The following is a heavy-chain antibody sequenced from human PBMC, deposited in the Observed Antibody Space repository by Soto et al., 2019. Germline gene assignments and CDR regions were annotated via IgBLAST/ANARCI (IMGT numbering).Heavy chain of an antibody. D-gene: IGHD1-7*01. J-gene: IGHJ4*02. CDR2: INGDGSST. CDR3: ARGARNYYYFDC. V-gene: IGHV3-74*01. CDR1: GFTFSNYW. Sequence: EVQLVESGGGLVQPGGSLRLSCVASGFTFSNYWIHWVRQAPGKGLXWVSRINGDGSSTNYADSVKGQFTISRDNAKNTVYLQMNSLRVEDTAVYYCARGARNYYYFDCWGQGTLVTVSS.